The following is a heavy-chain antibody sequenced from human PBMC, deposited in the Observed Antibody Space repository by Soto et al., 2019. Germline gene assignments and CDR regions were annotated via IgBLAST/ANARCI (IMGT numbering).Heavy chain of an antibody. CDR2: IHPSGSN. V-gene: IGHV4-34*02. CDR1: GESFNGYY. D-gene: IGHD1-1*01. Sequence: QVQLQQWGAGLLKPSETLSLTCAVYGESFNGYYCTWTRQSPGKGLEWIGEIHPSGSNYYNPSLQTRVTMSLDTSKKQFSLQLSSVTAADTATYYCSRGTDAYKGGRTWGQGTLFTVSS. J-gene: IGHJ5*02. CDR3: SRGTDAYKGGRT.